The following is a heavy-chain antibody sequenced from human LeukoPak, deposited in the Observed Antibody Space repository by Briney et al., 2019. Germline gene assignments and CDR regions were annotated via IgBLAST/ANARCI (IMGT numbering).Heavy chain of an antibody. V-gene: IGHV4-30-4*08. CDR3: ARXKGDHXSXLYXXXXP. D-gene: IGHD1-14*01. CDR1: GDSITIGYHY. Sequence: SETLSLTCTVSGDSITIGYHYWTWIRQPPGKGLEWIGDIFHSGNTHYNPSLESRVTISVDTAKNLFSLKLTSATAADTAVYYXARXKGDHXSXLYXXXXPXXQG. CDR2: IFHSGNT. J-gene: IGHJ5*02.